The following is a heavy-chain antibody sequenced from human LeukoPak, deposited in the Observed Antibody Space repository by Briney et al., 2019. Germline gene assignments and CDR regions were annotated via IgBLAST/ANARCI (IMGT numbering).Heavy chain of an antibody. CDR2: IYYSGST. D-gene: IGHD3-22*01. CDR3: ASFPDYYDSTEDY. CDR1: GDSISTSSYY. J-gene: IGHJ4*02. Sequence: SETLFLTCSVSGDSISTSSYYWGWIRQPPGKGLEWIGTIYYSGSTYYNPSLTSRVTISVDTSKNQFSLKLSSVTAADTAVYYCASFPDYYDSTEDYWGQGTLVTVSS. V-gene: IGHV4-39*07.